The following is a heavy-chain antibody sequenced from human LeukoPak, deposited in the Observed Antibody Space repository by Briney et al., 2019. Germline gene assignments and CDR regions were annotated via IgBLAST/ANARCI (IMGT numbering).Heavy chain of an antibody. Sequence: GGSLRLSCAASGFTFSSYAMSWVRQAPGKGLEWVSAISGSGCSTYYADSVKGRFTISRDNSKNTLYLQMNSLRAEDTAVYYCAKPRLRLGELSPNWFDPWGQGTLVTVSS. D-gene: IGHD3-16*02. CDR1: GFTFSSYA. V-gene: IGHV3-23*01. J-gene: IGHJ5*02. CDR3: AKPRLRLGELSPNWFDP. CDR2: ISGSGCST.